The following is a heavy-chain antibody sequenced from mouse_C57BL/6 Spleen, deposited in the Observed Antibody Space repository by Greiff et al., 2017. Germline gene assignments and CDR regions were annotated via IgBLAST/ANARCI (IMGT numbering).Heavy chain of an antibody. V-gene: IGHV5-17*01. J-gene: IGHJ4*01. CDR3: ARRLLRYYAMDY. D-gene: IGHD1-1*01. Sequence: EVKLVESGGGLVKPGGSLKLSCAASGFTFSDYGMHWVRQAPEKGLEWVAYISSGSSTIYYADTVKGRFTIARDNAKNTLFLQMTSLRSEDTAMYYCARRLLRYYAMDYWGQGTSVTVSS. CDR2: ISSGSSTI. CDR1: GFTFSDYG.